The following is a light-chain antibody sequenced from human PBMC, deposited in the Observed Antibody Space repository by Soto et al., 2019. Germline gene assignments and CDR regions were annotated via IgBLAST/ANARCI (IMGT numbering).Light chain of an antibody. Sequence: QSVLTQPRSVSGSPGQSATISCTGTSSDVGGYNYVSWYQHHPGKAPKLMIYDVSKRPSGVPDRFSGSKSGNTASLTISGLQAEDEADYYCCSYAGSSSYVFGTGTKVTVL. CDR2: DVS. CDR3: CSYAGSSSYV. V-gene: IGLV2-11*01. CDR1: SSDVGGYNY. J-gene: IGLJ1*01.